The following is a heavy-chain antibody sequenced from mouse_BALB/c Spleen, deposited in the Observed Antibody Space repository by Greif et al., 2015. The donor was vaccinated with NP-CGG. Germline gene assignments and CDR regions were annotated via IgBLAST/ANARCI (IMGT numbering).Heavy chain of an antibody. CDR3: ASYVYGYYFDY. D-gene: IGHD2-2*01. Sequence: EVKLQESGAELVKPGASVKLSCTASGFNIKEKFMHWVKERPEQGLEWIGRIVPADGNTKYDPKFQGKATITADTSSNTAYLQLSSLTSEDTAVYYCASYVYGYYFDYWGRGTTLTVSS. V-gene: IGHV14-3*02. J-gene: IGHJ2*01. CDR1: GFNIKEKF. CDR2: IVPADGNT.